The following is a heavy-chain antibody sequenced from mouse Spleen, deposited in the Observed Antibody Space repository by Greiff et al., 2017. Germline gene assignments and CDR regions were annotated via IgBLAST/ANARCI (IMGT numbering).Heavy chain of an antibody. CDR2: IDPENGDT. V-gene: IGHV14-4*01. CDR1: GFNIKDDY. CDR3: TKVNYDYETFAY. J-gene: IGHJ3*01. D-gene: IGHD2-4*01. Sequence: VQLQQSGAELVRPGASVKLSCTASGFNIKDDYMHWVKQRPEQGLEWIGWIDPENGDTEYASKFQGKATITADTSSNTAYLQLSSLTSEDTAVYYCTKVNYDYETFAYWGQGTLVTVSA.